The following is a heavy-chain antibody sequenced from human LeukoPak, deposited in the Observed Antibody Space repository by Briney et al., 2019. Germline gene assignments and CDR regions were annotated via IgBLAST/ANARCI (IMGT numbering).Heavy chain of an antibody. V-gene: IGHV3-23*01. CDR3: AKSVAIYFYYGLDI. D-gene: IGHD3-3*01. Sequence: GGSLRLSCAASGFTFSSYAMSWVRQTPGKGLEWVSAISGSGGSTYYADSVKGRFTISRDNSKNTLFLQMNSLRGEDTAPYYSAKSVAIYFYYGLDIWGQGTTVTVSS. CDR2: ISGSGGST. J-gene: IGHJ6*02. CDR1: GFTFSSYA.